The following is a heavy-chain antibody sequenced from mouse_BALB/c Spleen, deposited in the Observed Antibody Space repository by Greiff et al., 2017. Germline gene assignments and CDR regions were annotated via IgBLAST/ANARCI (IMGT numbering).Heavy chain of an antibody. V-gene: IGHV1S22*01. D-gene: IGHD3-1*01. Sequence: LQQPGSELVRPGASVKLSCKASGYTFTSYWMHWVKQRPGQGLEWIGNIYPGSGSTNYDEKFKSKATLTVDTSSSTAYMQLSSLTSEDSAVYYCARGGLGGFAYWGQGTLVTVSA. CDR2: IYPGSGST. J-gene: IGHJ3*01. CDR3: ARGGLGGFAY. CDR1: GYTFTSYW.